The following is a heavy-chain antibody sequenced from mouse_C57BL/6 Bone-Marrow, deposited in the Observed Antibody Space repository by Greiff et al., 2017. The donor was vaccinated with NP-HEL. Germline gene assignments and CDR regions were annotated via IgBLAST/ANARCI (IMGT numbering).Heavy chain of an antibody. CDR3: AIPFYYCNYDAMDY. V-gene: IGHV1-42*01. Sequence: EVKLQQSGPELVKPGASVKISCKASGYSFTGYYMNWVKQSPEKSLEWIGEINPSTGGTTYNQKFKAKATLTVDKSSSTAYMQLMSLTSVDSAVYSCAIPFYYCNYDAMDYWCQGTSVTVSS. J-gene: IGHJ4*01. CDR1: GYSFTGYY. D-gene: IGHD2-1*01. CDR2: INPSTGGT.